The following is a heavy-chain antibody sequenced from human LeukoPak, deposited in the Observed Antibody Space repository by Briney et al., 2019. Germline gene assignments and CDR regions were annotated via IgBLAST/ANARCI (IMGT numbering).Heavy chain of an antibody. D-gene: IGHD3-16*01. V-gene: IGHV3-74*01. CDR1: GFTFTTFW. J-gene: IGHJ5*02. CDR3: ARDLRGSPDR. CDR2: INPDGSTT. Sequence: EGSLRLSCSASGFTFTTFWMNWARQVPGKGLVWVSLINPDGSTTTYADSVKGRFTISRDNAKNTVYLQMNSLGGEDTAIYYCARDLRGSPDRWGQGTLVTVSS.